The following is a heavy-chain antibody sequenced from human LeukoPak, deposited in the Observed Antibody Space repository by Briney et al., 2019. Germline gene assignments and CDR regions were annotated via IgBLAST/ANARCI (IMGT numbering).Heavy chain of an antibody. CDR1: GFTFRSYE. Sequence: PGGSLRLSCAASGFTFRSYEMNWVRQAPGKGLEWISYISDSGTTIYYADSVKGRFTISRDNAGDSLYLQMNSLRAEDTAVYYCARLYGSSSGKAFDMWGQGTMVTVSS. J-gene: IGHJ3*02. D-gene: IGHD6-6*01. V-gene: IGHV3-48*03. CDR2: ISDSGTTI. CDR3: ARLYGSSSGKAFDM.